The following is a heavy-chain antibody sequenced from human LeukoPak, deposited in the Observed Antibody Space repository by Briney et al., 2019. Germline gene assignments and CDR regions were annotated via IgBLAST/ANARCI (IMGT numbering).Heavy chain of an antibody. J-gene: IGHJ3*02. V-gene: IGHV3-7*03. CDR3: AREKLENPWTDAFDI. CDR2: IKQDGSEK. Sequence: GGSLRLSCAASGFTFSSYWMSWVRQAPGKGLEWVANIKQDGSEKYYVDSVKGRFTISRDNSKNTLYLQMNSLRAEDTAVYYCAREKLENPWTDAFDIWGQGTMVTVSS. D-gene: IGHD1-1*01. CDR1: GFTFSSYW.